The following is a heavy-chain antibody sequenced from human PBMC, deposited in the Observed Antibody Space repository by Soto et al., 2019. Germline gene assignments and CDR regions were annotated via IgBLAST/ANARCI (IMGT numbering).Heavy chain of an antibody. V-gene: IGHV3-9*01. CDR2: ISWNSGSI. CDR1: GFTFDDYA. Sequence: EVQLVESGGGLVQPGRSLRLSCAASGFTFDDYAMHWVRQAPGKGLEWVSGISWNSGSICYADSVKGRFTISRDNAKNSLYLQMNSLRAEDTALYYCAKEMRVVRGAGEYYFDYWGQGTLVTVSS. D-gene: IGHD3-10*01. J-gene: IGHJ4*02. CDR3: AKEMRVVRGAGEYYFDY.